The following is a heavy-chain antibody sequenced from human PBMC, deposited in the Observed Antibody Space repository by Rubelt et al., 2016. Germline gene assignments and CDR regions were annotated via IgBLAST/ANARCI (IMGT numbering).Heavy chain of an antibody. J-gene: IGHJ4*02. D-gene: IGHD3-22*01. V-gene: IGHV4-38-2*02. CDR3: ARGVPNPFYDSSGYYY. CDR2: IYHSGST. Sequence: QVRLQESGPGLVKPSETLSLTCTVSGYSISSGYYWGWIRQPPGKGLEWIGSIYHSGSTYYNPSLKSRVTISVDTSKNQFSLKLSSVTAADTAVNYCARGVPNPFYDSSGYYYWGQGTLVTVSS. CDR1: GYSISSGYY.